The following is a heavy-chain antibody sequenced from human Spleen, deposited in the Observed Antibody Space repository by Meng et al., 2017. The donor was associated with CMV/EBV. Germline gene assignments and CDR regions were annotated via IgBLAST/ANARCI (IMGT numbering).Heavy chain of an antibody. D-gene: IGHD2-2*02. Sequence: SVKVSCKASGYNFTGYYMHWVRQAPEQGLELMGGIIPIFGTANYAQKLQGRVTITTDESRITAYMELSSLRSEDTAIYYCASVGFCSGTTCYTGDYSSRRHFEHWGQGTLVTVSS. CDR3: ASVGFCSGTTCYTGDYSSRRHFEH. J-gene: IGHJ4*02. CDR2: IIPIFGTA. V-gene: IGHV1-69*05. CDR1: GYNFTGYY.